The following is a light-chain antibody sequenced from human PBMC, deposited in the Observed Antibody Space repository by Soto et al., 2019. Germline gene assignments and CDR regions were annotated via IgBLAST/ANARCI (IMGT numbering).Light chain of an antibody. CDR3: QQYKNWPPLT. CDR1: QSVSYN. J-gene: IGKJ4*01. Sequence: EIVMTQSPATLSVSPGETATLSCRASQSVSYNLAWYQQKPGQGPRLLIYGAFTRATGIPARFSGSGSGTDFTITISSMQSEDCAVYYCQQYKNWPPLTFGGGTKVEIK. V-gene: IGKV3-15*01. CDR2: GAF.